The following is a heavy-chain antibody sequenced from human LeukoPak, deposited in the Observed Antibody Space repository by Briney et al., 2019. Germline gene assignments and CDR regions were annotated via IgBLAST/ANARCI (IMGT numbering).Heavy chain of an antibody. CDR3: AKDGGIAAAGSYFDY. D-gene: IGHD6-13*01. CDR1: GFTFSIYT. Sequence: GGSLRLSCAASGFTFSIYTMNWVRQAPGKGLEWVAFIRYDGSNKYYADSVKGRFTISRDNSKNTLYLQMNSLRAEDTAVYYCAKDGGIAAAGSYFDYWGQGTLVTVSS. CDR2: IRYDGSNK. J-gene: IGHJ4*02. V-gene: IGHV3-30*02.